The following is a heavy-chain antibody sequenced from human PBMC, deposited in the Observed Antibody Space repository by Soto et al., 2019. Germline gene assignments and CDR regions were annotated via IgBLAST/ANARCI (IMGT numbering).Heavy chain of an antibody. J-gene: IGHJ6*02. V-gene: IGHV2-5*02. CDR2: IYWDDDK. CDR1: GLSLSTTGVG. Sequence: QITLKESGPPLVKPTQTLTLTCTFSGLSLSTTGVGVGWIRQPPGKALEWLALIYWDDDKRYSPSLKSGLTITKDTSKNQVVLTMTNMDPVDTATYYCVQSRCGGDCLQSYSSHSYYGLDVWGQGTTVTVSS. D-gene: IGHD2-21*02. CDR3: VQSRCGGDCLQSYSSHSYYGLDV.